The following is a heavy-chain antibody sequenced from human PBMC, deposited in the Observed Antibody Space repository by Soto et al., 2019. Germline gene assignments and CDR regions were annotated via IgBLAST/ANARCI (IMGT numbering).Heavy chain of an antibody. J-gene: IGHJ4*02. D-gene: IGHD3-3*01. Sequence: ASVKVSCKASGYTFTSYAMHWVRQAPGQRLEWMGWINAGNGNTKYSQKFQGRVTITRDTSASTAYMELSSLRSEDTAVYYCARAYPTYYDFWSGPYFDYWGQGTLVTVSS. V-gene: IGHV1-3*01. CDR3: ARAYPTYYDFWSGPYFDY. CDR1: GYTFTSYA. CDR2: INAGNGNT.